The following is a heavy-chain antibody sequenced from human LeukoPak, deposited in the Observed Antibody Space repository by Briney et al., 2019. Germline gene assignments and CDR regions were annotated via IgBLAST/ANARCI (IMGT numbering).Heavy chain of an antibody. Sequence: GGSLRLSCAASGFTFNAHAMHWVRQAPGKGLEWLAAIWFDGSVKHYSDAVKGRFTISRDNSLNTLYLQMNSLRVGDRAIYYCAKDTAIQFLEPAFWGQGTLVTVSS. CDR2: IWFDGSVK. CDR3: AKDTAIQFLEPAF. V-gene: IGHV3-33*06. CDR1: GFTFNAHA. J-gene: IGHJ4*02. D-gene: IGHD3-3*01.